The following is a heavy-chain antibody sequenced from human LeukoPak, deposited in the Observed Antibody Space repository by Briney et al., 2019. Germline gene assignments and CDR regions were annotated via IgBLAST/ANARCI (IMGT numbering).Heavy chain of an antibody. D-gene: IGHD3-22*01. CDR3: ARASYHCDSSDSKGAFDI. CDR2: ISHDGSNK. Sequence: PGRSLRLSCAASGFTFGSYAMHWVRQAPGKGLEWVAVISHDGSNKYNADSVKGRFTISRDNSKNTLYLQMNSLRTEDTAVYYCARASYHCDSSDSKGAFDIWGQGTMVTVSS. V-gene: IGHV3-30-3*01. CDR1: GFTFGSYA. J-gene: IGHJ3*02.